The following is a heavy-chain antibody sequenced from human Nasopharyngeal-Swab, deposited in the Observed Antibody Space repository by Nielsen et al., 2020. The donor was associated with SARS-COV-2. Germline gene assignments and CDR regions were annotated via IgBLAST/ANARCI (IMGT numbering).Heavy chain of an antibody. CDR2: ISYDGSNK. D-gene: IGHD6-13*01. V-gene: IGHV3-30*18. J-gene: IGHJ3*02. CDR1: GFPFSSYG. CDR3: AKEEIAAAPYDAFDI. Sequence: LKISCAASGFPFSSYGMHWVRQAPGKGLEWVADISYDGSNKYYADSVKGRFTISRDNSKNTLYLQMNSLRAEDTAVYYCAKEEIAAAPYDAFDIWVQGTMVTVSS.